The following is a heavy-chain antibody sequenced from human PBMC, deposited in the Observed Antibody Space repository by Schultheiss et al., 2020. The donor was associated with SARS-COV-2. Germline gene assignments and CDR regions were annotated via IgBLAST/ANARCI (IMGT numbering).Heavy chain of an antibody. CDR1: GGSISSSSYY. V-gene: IGHV4-39*07. J-gene: IGHJ4*02. CDR3: ARGPGGTVTFFDY. D-gene: IGHD4-17*01. Sequence: SETLSLTCTVSGGSISSSSYYWGWIRQPPGKGLEWIGSIYTSGSTNYNPSLKSRVTISVDTSNNQFSLKLSSVTAADTAVYYCARGPGGTVTFFDYWGQGTLVTVSS. CDR2: IYTSGST.